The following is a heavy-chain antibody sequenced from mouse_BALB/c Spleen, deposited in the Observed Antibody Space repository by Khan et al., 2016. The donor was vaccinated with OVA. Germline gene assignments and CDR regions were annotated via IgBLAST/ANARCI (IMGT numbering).Heavy chain of an antibody. J-gene: IGHJ2*01. CDR2: TNPTNGRT. CDR3: ARIKKIVATYFDY. CDR1: GYTFTSYW. Sequence: QVQLQQSGAELVKAGASVKMSCKASGYTFTSYWMHWVKQRLGQGLEWFAETNPTNGRTYYNEKFKGKAIMTVDNSSSTAYMLLSGLTFEDSAVYYCARIKKIVATYFDYSGQGTTLTVPS. D-gene: IGHD1-1*01. V-gene: IGHV1S81*02.